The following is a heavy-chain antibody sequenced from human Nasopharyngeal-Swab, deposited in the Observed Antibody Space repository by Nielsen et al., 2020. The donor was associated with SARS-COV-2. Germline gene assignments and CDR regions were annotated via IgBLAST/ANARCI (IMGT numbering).Heavy chain of an antibody. CDR3: ARGFDY. J-gene: IGHJ4*02. Sequence: GSLRRSCTASGGSISSYYWSWIRQPPGKGLEWIGYIYYSGSTNYNPSLKSRVTISVDTSKNQFSLKLSSMTAADTAVYYCARGFDYWGQGTLVTVSS. V-gene: IGHV4-59*13. CDR1: GGSISSYY. CDR2: IYYSGST.